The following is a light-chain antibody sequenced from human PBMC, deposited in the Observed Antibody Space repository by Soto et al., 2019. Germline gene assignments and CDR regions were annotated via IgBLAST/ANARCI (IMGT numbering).Light chain of an antibody. V-gene: IGKV4-1*01. J-gene: IGKJ2*01. CDR2: WAF. Sequence: DIVMTQSPDSLAVSLGERATINCKSSQSVLYSSNNKNYLAWYQQKPGQPPKLLLYWAFTRESGVPDRFSGSGSGTDFTLTISSLQAEDVAVYFCQQYYSSPYTFGQGTKLEI. CDR1: QSVLYSSNNKNY. CDR3: QQYYSSPYT.